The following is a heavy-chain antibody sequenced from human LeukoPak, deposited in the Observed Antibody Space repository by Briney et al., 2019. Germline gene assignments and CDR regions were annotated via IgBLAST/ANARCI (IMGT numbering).Heavy chain of an antibody. V-gene: IGHV3-48*02. CDR3: ARSRPGRGVTFDY. CDR1: RFTLSSYS. CDR2: ISSSSSSTI. D-gene: IGHD3-10*01. Sequence: GGSLRLSCAASRFTLSSYSMNWVRQAPGRGREWISCISSSSSSTILYAYSVKGRFTISRDAAKNSLYLQMNSLRDEDTAVYYCARSRPGRGVTFDYWGQGTLVTVSS. J-gene: IGHJ4*02.